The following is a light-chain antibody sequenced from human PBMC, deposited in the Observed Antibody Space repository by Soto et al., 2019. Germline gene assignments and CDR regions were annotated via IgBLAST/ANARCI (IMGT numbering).Light chain of an antibody. CDR2: KAS. V-gene: IGKV1-5*03. J-gene: IGKJ5*01. Sequence: DIQMTQSPSTLSGSVADIVNINCRASQTISSWLAWYQQTPGKAPKLLIYKASTLESGVPSRCSGSGSETEFTLTISRLQPDDFATYFCHSRAFGQGTRLEI. CDR1: QTISSW. CDR3: HSRA.